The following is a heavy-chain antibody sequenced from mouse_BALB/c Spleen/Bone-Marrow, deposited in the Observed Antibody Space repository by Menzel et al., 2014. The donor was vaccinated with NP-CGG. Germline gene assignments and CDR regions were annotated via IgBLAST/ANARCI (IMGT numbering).Heavy chain of an antibody. CDR2: IDPANGNT. CDR3: ARYDYRYSWFAY. J-gene: IGHJ3*01. CDR1: GFNIKDTY. V-gene: IGHV14-3*02. Sequence: EVQLQQSGAELVKPGASVKLSCTASGFNIKDTYMHWVKQRPEQGLEWIGRIDPANGNTKYDPKFQGKATITTDTSSNTAYLQLRSLTSKDTAVYYCARYDYRYSWFAYWGQGTLVTVSA. D-gene: IGHD2-14*01.